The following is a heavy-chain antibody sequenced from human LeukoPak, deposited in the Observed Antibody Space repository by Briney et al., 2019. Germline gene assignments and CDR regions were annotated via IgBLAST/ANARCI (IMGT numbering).Heavy chain of an antibody. CDR3: ARTSSSGLVGGYYFDY. Sequence: SETLSLTCTVSGYYISSGYYWGWIRQPPGKGLQWIGSIHHSGSTYYNPSLKSRVTISVDTSKNQFSLKLSSVTAADTAVYYCARTSSSGLVGGYYFDYWGQGTLVTVSS. J-gene: IGHJ4*02. D-gene: IGHD6-19*01. CDR2: IHHSGST. CDR1: GYYISSGYY. V-gene: IGHV4-38-2*02.